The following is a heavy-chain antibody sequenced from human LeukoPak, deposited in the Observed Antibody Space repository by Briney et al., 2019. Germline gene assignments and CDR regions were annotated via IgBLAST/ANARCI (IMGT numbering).Heavy chain of an antibody. CDR3: ARGLEWEPYYFDY. CDR2: INHSGST. CDR1: GGSFSGYY. D-gene: IGHD1-26*01. J-gene: IGHJ4*02. V-gene: IGHV4-34*01. Sequence: PSETLSLTCAVYGGSFSGYYWSWIRQPPGKGLEWIGEINHSGSTNYNPSLKSRVTISVDTSKNQFSLKLSSVTAADTAVYYCARGLEWEPYYFDYWGQGTLVTVSS.